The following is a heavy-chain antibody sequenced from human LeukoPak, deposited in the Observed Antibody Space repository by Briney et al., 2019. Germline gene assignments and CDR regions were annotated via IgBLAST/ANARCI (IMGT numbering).Heavy chain of an antibody. J-gene: IGHJ4*02. D-gene: IGHD1-1*01. CDR1: RYTFSDYY. CDR3: AREDGTY. V-gene: IGHV3-11*01. CDR2: ISTSGNTI. Sequence: PGGSLRLSCAASRYTFSDYYLTWICQAPGKGLEWVSYISTSGNTIYYADSVRGRFTISRDNAKNSLYLQMNSLRAEDTAVYYCAREDGTYWGQGSLVTVSS.